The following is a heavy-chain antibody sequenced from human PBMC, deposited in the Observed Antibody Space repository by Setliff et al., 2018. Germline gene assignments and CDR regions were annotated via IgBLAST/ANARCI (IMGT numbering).Heavy chain of an antibody. CDR3: AREQWLDPPGYYYMDV. Sequence: SETLSLTCTVSGGSISSGDYYWSWIRQPPGKGLEWIGSVYYSGSTYYNPSLKSRLTISLDTSKNQFSLKLNSVTAADMAVYYCAREQWLDPPGYYYMDVWAKGTTVTVSS. CDR2: VYYSGST. CDR1: GGSISSGDYY. V-gene: IGHV4-39*07. J-gene: IGHJ6*03. D-gene: IGHD6-19*01.